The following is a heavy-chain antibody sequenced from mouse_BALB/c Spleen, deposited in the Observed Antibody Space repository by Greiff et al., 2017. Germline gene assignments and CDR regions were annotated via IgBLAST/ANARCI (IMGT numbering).Heavy chain of an antibody. Sequence: EVKLVESGAELVRPGALVKLSCKASGFNIKDYYMHWVKQRPEQGLEWIGWIDPENGNTIYDPKFQGKASITADTSSNTAYLQLSSLTSEDTAVYYCARNHWYFDVWGAGTTVTVSS. V-gene: IGHV14-1*02. CDR2: IDPENGNT. CDR3: ARNHWYFDV. CDR1: GFNIKDYY. J-gene: IGHJ1*01.